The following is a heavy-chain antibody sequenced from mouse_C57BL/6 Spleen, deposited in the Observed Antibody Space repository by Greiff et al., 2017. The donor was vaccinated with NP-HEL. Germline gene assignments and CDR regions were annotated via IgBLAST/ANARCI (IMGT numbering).Heavy chain of an antibody. CDR3: ANNYGSRGVAMDY. CDR2: ISSGSSTI. D-gene: IGHD1-1*01. V-gene: IGHV5-17*01. CDR1: GFTFSDYG. Sequence: EVKLVESGGGLVKPGGSLKLSCAASGFTFSDYGMHWVRQAPEKGLEWVAYISSGSSTIYYADTVKGRFPISRDNAKNTLFLQMTSLRSEDTAMYYCANNYGSRGVAMDYWGQGTSVTVSS. J-gene: IGHJ4*01.